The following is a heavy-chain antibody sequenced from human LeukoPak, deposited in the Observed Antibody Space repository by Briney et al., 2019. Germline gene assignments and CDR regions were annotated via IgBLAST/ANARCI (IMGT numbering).Heavy chain of an antibody. J-gene: IGHJ4*02. CDR2: ISYDGSNK. CDR1: GFTFSSYG. CDR3: AKVHSGYDYHPADC. D-gene: IGHD5-12*01. Sequence: PGGSLRLSCAASGFTFSSYGMHWVRQAPGKGLEWVAVISYDGSNKYYADSVKGRFTISRDNSKNTLYLQMNSLRAEDTAVYYCAKVHSGYDYHPADCWGQGTLVTVSS. V-gene: IGHV3-30*18.